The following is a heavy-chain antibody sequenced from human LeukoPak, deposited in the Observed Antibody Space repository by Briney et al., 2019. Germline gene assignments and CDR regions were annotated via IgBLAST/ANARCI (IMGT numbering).Heavy chain of an antibody. CDR3: ARDNGYSYGYLY. Sequence: ASVKVSCKASGYTFTGYYMHWVRQAPGQGLEWMGWINPNSGGTNYAQKFQGRVTMTRDTSISTAYMELSRLRSDDTAVYYCARDNGYSYGYLYWGQGTPVTVSS. D-gene: IGHD5-18*01. V-gene: IGHV1-2*02. J-gene: IGHJ4*02. CDR1: GYTFTGYY. CDR2: INPNSGGT.